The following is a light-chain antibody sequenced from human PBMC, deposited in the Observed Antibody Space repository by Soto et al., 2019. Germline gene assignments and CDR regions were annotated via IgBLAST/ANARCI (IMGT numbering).Light chain of an antibody. CDR2: DVS. CDR3: CSYAGYYTI. Sequence: QSALTQPRSVSGSPGQSVTISCTGTSSDVGAYNYVSWYQQHPGKAPKFMIYDVSKRPSGVPDRFSGSKSGNTASLTISGHQADDEADYYCCSYAGYYTIFGGVTK. J-gene: IGLJ2*01. CDR1: SSDVGAYNY. V-gene: IGLV2-11*01.